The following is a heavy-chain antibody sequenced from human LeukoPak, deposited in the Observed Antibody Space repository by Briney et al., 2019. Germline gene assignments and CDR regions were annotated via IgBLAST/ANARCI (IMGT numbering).Heavy chain of an antibody. V-gene: IGHV4-59*08. J-gene: IGHJ6*02. D-gene: IGHD3-22*01. CDR3: ARRVRKYYYDSSGYTPLGYYGMDV. CDR1: GGSISSYY. CDR2: IYNSGST. Sequence: SETLSLTCTVSGGSISSYYWSWIRQPPGKGLEWIGYIYNSGSTNYNPSLKSRVTISVDTSKNLFSLKLSSVTAADTAVYYCARRVRKYYYDSSGYTPLGYYGMDVWGQGTTVTVSS.